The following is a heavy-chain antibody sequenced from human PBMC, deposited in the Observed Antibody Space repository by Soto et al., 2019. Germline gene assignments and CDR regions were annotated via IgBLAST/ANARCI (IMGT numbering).Heavy chain of an antibody. CDR3: ARSLNYYNNSGRGYYGMDV. CDR2: INAGNGNT. Sequence: ASVKVSCKASGYTFTSYAMHWVRQAPGQRLEWMGWINAGNGNTKYSQKFQGRVTITRDTSASTAYMELSSLRSEDTAVYYCARSLNYYNNSGRGYYGMDVWGQGTTVTVSS. D-gene: IGHD3-22*01. J-gene: IGHJ6*02. V-gene: IGHV1-3*01. CDR1: GYTFTSYA.